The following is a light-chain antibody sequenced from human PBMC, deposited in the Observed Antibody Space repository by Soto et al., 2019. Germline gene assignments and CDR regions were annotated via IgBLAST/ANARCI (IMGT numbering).Light chain of an antibody. CDR2: EVT. CDR1: SSDVGGYPC. Sequence: QSVLTQPASVSGSPGQSITISCTGTSSDVGGYPCVSWYQHHPGKAPQLIIYEVTNRPSGVSHRFSGSKSGNTASLTISGLQAEDEAEYYCSSYRVTDTLVFGSGTKVTVL. J-gene: IGLJ1*01. V-gene: IGLV2-14*01. CDR3: SSYRVTDTLV.